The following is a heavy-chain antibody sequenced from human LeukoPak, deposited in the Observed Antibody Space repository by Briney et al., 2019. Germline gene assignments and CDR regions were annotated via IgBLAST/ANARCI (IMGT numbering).Heavy chain of an antibody. CDR3: ASLSTPAIFGVVNFDY. V-gene: IGHV1-2*06. CDR1: GYTFTGYY. CDR2: INPNSGGT. D-gene: IGHD3-3*01. J-gene: IGHJ4*02. Sequence: ASVKVSCKASGYTFTGYYMHWVRQAPGQGLEWMGRINPNSGGTNYAQKCQGRVTMTRDTSISTAYMELSRLRSDDTAVYYCASLSTPAIFGVVNFDYWGQGTLVTVSS.